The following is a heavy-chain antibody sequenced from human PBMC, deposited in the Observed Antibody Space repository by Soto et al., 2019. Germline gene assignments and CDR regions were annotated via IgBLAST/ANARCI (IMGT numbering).Heavy chain of an antibody. D-gene: IGHD2-21*01. V-gene: IGHV4-59*01. CDR1: GCSISSYY. CDR3: AREGGDTGMVK. CDR2: IYYSGST. J-gene: IGHJ4*01. Sequence: TLSLTCTVSGCSISSYYLIWIRQPPGKLLEWIGYIYYSGSTNYNPSLKSRVTISVDKSKNKFSLKLSSVTAADKAVYYCAREGGDTGMVKWGHGPLVNVSS.